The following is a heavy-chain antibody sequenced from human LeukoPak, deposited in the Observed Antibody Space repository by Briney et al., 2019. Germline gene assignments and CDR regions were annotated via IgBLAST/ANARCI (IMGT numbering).Heavy chain of an antibody. D-gene: IGHD6-19*01. CDR3: AREERIAVAEY. V-gene: IGHV1-2*02. CDR2: INPNSGGT. Sequence: ASVKVSCKASGGTFSSYAISWVRQAPGQGLEWMGWINPNSGGTNYAQKFQGRVTMTRDTSISTAYMELSRLRSDDTAVYYCAREERIAVAEYWGQGTLVTVSS. CDR1: GGTFSSYA. J-gene: IGHJ4*02.